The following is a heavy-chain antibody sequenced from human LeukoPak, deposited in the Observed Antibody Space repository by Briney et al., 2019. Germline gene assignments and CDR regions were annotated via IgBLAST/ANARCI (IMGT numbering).Heavy chain of an antibody. J-gene: IGHJ1*01. D-gene: IGHD4-17*01. CDR1: GFTFSSYS. CDR3: ARDTTVTMDAEYFQH. CDR2: IKQDGSEK. V-gene: IGHV3-7*01. Sequence: GGSLRLSCAASGFTFSSYSMNWVRQAPGKGLEWVANIKQDGSEKYYVDSVKGRFTISRDNAKNSLYLQMYSLRAEDTAVYYCARDTTVTMDAEYFQHWGQGTLVTVSS.